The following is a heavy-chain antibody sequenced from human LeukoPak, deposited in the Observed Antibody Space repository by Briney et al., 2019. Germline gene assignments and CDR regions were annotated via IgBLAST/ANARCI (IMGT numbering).Heavy chain of an antibody. Sequence: SETLSLTCTVSGGSISSSSYYWGWIRQPPGQGLEWIGSIYYSESTYYNPSLKSRVTISVDTSKKQFSLKLSSVTAADTAVYYCARGRGKWGVPAAMEREFDYWGQGTLVTVSS. CDR3: ARGRGKWGVPAAMEREFDY. J-gene: IGHJ4*02. CDR2: IYYSEST. D-gene: IGHD2-2*01. V-gene: IGHV4-39*07. CDR1: GGSISSSSYY.